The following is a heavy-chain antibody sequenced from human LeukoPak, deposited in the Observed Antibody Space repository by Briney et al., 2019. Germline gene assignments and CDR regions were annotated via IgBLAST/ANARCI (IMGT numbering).Heavy chain of an antibody. CDR2: IKPDGTTK. V-gene: IGHV3-7*03. Sequence: GGSLRLSCVVSGSTFNRCWMNWVRQAPGKGLEWVANIKPDGTTKFYVDSVKGRFTISRDNALNSLYLQMNSLRAEDTAIYYCARSIPYGTTWYGRSDYWGQGTLVTVSS. J-gene: IGHJ4*02. D-gene: IGHD6-13*01. CDR1: GSTFNRCW. CDR3: ARSIPYGTTWYGRSDY.